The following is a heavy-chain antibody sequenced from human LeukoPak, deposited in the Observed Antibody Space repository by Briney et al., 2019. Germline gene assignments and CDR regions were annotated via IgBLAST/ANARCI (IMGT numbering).Heavy chain of an antibody. CDR1: GFTFSSYE. J-gene: IGHJ4*02. V-gene: IGHV3-30*02. Sequence: PGGSLRLSCAASGFTFSSYEMNWVRQAPGKGLEWVAFIRYDGSNKYYADSVKGRFTISRDNSKNTLYLQMNSLRAEDTAVYYCAKLWVATTIDYWGQGTLVTVSS. D-gene: IGHD5-12*01. CDR3: AKLWVATTIDY. CDR2: IRYDGSNK.